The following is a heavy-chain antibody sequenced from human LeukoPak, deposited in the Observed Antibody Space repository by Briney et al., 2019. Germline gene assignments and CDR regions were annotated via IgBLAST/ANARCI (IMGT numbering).Heavy chain of an antibody. CDR1: GFTFSSYA. CDR3: AKDGPLSYGSGFDY. J-gene: IGHJ4*02. D-gene: IGHD3-10*01. V-gene: IGHV3-23*01. Sequence: XGSLXXXCAASGFTFSSYAMSGVRQAPGKGXXGVSAISGSGGSTYYADSVKGRFTISRDNSKNTLYLQMNSLRAEDTAVYYCAKDGPLSYGSGFDYWGQGTLVTVSS. CDR2: ISGSGGST.